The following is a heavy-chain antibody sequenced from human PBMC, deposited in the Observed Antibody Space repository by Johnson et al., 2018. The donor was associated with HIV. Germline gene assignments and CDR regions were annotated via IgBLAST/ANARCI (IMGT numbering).Heavy chain of an antibody. CDR3: ARAGQRYTLTTRPGSFDIWGDVFDI. CDR1: GFTFSDYY. CDR2: ITGSGSSI. J-gene: IGHJ3*02. Sequence: VQLVESGGGLVKPGGSLRLSCAASGFTFSDYYMSWIRQAPGKGLEWVSYITGSGSSIYYADSVKGRFTISRDNAKNSLYLQMDSLRGEDTAVYYCARAGQRYTLTTRPGSFDIWGDVFDIWGQGTMVTVSS. V-gene: IGHV3-11*04. D-gene: IGHD1-1*01.